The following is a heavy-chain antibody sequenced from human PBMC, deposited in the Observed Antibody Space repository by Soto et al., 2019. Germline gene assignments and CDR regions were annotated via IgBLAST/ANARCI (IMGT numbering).Heavy chain of an antibody. D-gene: IGHD3-22*01. J-gene: IGHJ5*02. CDR3: ARDILPSYDYDSSGNWFDP. CDR1: GYTFTSYG. V-gene: IGHV1-18*01. CDR2: ISAYNGNT. Sequence: ASVKVSCKASGYTFTSYGISWVRQAPGQGLEWMGWISAYNGNTNYAQKLQGRVTMTTDTSTSTAYMELRSLRSDDTAVYYCARDILPSYDYDSSGNWFDPWGQGTLVTVS.